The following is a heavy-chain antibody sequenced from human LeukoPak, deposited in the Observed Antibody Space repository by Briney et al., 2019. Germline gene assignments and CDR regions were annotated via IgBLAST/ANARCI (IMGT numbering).Heavy chain of an antibody. CDR1: GFTFSSYS. Sequence: QGGSLRLSCAASGFTFSSYSMNWVRQAPGKGLEWVSSISSSSSYIYYADSVKGRFTISRDNAKNSLYLQMNSLRAEDTAVYYCARVDTAMVTVSPFDYWGQGTLVTVSS. CDR3: ARVDTAMVTVSPFDY. V-gene: IGHV3-21*01. J-gene: IGHJ4*02. D-gene: IGHD5-18*01. CDR2: ISSSSSYI.